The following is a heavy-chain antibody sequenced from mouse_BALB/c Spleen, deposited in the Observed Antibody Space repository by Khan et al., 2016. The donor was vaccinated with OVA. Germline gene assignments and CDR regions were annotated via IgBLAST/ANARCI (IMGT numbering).Heavy chain of an antibody. CDR3: ASHLTGSFAY. Sequence: EVQVVESGGDLVKPGGSLKLSCAAPGFTFSSYSMSWVRQTPDKRLEWVATISSGGDYTYYPDSVKGRFTISRDNARNTLYLQMSSLKSEDTAMYYCASHLTGSFAYWGQGTLVTVSA. D-gene: IGHD4-1*01. CDR1: GFTFSSYS. V-gene: IGHV5-6*01. J-gene: IGHJ3*01. CDR2: ISSGGDYT.